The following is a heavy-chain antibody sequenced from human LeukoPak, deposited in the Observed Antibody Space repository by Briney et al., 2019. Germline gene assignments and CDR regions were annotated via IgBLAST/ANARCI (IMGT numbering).Heavy chain of an antibody. CDR3: SISYSSSWYFGY. CDR1: GFTFSRDW. Sequence: GGSLRLSCAASGFTFSRDWMHWVRQAPGKGLVWVSRISDDGSITTYADSVQGRFTISRDNAKNSLYLQMNSLRAEDTAVYYCSISYSSSWYFGYWGQGTLVTVSS. V-gene: IGHV3-74*03. D-gene: IGHD6-13*01. CDR2: ISDDGSIT. J-gene: IGHJ4*02.